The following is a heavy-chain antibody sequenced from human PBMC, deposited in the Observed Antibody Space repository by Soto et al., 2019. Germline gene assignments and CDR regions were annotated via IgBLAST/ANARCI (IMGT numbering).Heavy chain of an antibody. CDR1: SGSINSYY. V-gene: IGHV4-59*12. CDR3: ARDPTP. J-gene: IGHJ5*02. CDR2: IYYSGST. Sequence: SETLSLTCTVSSGSINSYYWSWIRQPPGKGLEWIGYIYYSGSTYYNPSLKSRVTISVDTSKNQFSLKLSSVTAADTAVYYCARDPTPWGQGTLVTVS.